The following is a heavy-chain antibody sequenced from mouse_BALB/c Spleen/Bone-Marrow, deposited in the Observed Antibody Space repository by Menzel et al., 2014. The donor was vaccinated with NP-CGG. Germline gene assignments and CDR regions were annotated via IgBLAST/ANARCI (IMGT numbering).Heavy chain of an antibody. CDR2: IDPANGNT. V-gene: IGHV14-3*02. J-gene: IGHJ2*01. CDR1: GFNIKDTH. CDR3: ARYYYGYYFDY. D-gene: IGHD1-2*01. Sequence: SGAEPVKPGASVKLSCTASGFNIKDTHMHWVKQRPEQGLEWIGRIDPANGNTKYDPKFQGKATITADTSSNTAYLQLSSLTSEDTAVYYCARYYYGYYFDYWGQGTTLTVSS.